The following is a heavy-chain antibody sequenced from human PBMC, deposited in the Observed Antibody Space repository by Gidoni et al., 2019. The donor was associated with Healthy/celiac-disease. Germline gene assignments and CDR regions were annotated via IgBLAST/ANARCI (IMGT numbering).Heavy chain of an antibody. CDR3: ARPGDILTGYFPVEY. CDR2: IWYDGRNK. J-gene: IGHJ4*02. D-gene: IGHD3-9*01. Sequence: QVQLVESGGGVVQPGRSLRLSCAASGFTFSSYGMHWVRQAPGKGLEWVAVIWYDGRNKYYADSVKGRFTSARDNSKNTLYLQRNSLRAEDTAVYYCARPGDILTGYFPVEYWGQGTLVTVSS. CDR1: GFTFSSYG. V-gene: IGHV3-33*01.